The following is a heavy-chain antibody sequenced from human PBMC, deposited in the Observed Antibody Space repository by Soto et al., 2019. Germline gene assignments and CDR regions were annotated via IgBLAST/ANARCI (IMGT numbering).Heavy chain of an antibody. Sequence: GSLRLSCAASGFTFSSYSMNWVRQAPGKGLEWVSSISSSSSYIYYADSVKGRFTISRDNAKNSLYLQMNSLRAEDTAVYYCARVAHTMIATIDYSGQGPLVTVSS. CDR1: GFTFSSYS. J-gene: IGHJ4*02. CDR2: ISSSSSYI. V-gene: IGHV3-21*01. CDR3: ARVAHTMIATIDY. D-gene: IGHD3-22*01.